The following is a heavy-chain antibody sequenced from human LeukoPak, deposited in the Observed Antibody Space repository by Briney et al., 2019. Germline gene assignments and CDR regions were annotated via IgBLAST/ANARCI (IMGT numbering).Heavy chain of an antibody. CDR1: GGSISSYY. CDR3: ARSRIVVATNWFDP. CDR2: IYTSGST. V-gene: IGHV4-4*07. D-gene: IGHD3-22*01. J-gene: IGHJ5*02. Sequence: SETLSLTCTVSGGSISSYYWSWIRQPAGKGLEWIGRIYTSGSTNYNPSLKSRVTMSVDTSKNQFSLKLSSVTAADTAVYYCARSRIVVATNWFDPWGQGTLVTVSS.